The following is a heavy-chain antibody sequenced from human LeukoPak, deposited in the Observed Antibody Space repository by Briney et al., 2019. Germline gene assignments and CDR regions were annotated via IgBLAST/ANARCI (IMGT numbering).Heavy chain of an antibody. CDR2: ISGSGGST. D-gene: IGHD3-3*01. Sequence: GGSLRLSCGAWGFTFSSYAMRGLPPAPGKEVEGVSAISGSGGSTYYEDSVKGWFTISRENSKNTLYLQMNSLRAEDTAVYYCAKEGDFWSGYWGLDYWGQGTLVTVSS. J-gene: IGHJ4*02. CDR1: GFTFSSYA. CDR3: AKEGDFWSGYWGLDY. V-gene: IGHV3-23*01.